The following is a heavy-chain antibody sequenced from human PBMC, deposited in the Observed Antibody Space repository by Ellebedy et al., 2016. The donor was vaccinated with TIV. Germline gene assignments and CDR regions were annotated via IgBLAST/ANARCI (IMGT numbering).Heavy chain of an antibody. J-gene: IGHJ4*02. CDR1: GFTFSNYA. CDR2: ISPTGGNT. V-gene: IGHV3-23*01. Sequence: GESLKISCAASGFTFSNYAMGWVRQAPGKGLHWVSFISPTGGNTNYADYVKGRFTFTRDNSKNTVYLQMNSLTTEDTAVYYCARAVIGKEDFDYWGQGSLVSVSS. D-gene: IGHD3-10*01. CDR3: ARAVIGKEDFDY.